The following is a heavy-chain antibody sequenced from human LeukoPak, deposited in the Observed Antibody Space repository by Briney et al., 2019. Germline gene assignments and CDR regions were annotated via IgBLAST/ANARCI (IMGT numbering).Heavy chain of an antibody. CDR3: ARDQRWFGELDF. Sequence: GGSLRLSCEASGFTFTGSEMNWVRQAPGKGLEWISYITSSGDGTYYADSVKGRFTISRDNARKSVFLQMNSLRPEDMAVYYCARDQRWFGELDFWGQGTLATVSS. V-gene: IGHV3-48*03. CDR2: ITSSGDGT. J-gene: IGHJ4*02. D-gene: IGHD3-10*01. CDR1: GFTFTGSE.